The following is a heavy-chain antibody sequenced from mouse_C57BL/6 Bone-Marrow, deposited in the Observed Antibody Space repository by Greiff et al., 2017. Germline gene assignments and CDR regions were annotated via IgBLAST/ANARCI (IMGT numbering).Heavy chain of an antibody. J-gene: IGHJ2*01. D-gene: IGHD1-1*01. CDR1: GYSITSDY. CDR3: ARRTTVVAPFDY. CDR2: ISHSGST. V-gene: IGHV3-8*01. Sequence: EVLLVESGPGLAKPSPSLSLTCSATGYSITSDYWNWIRKFPGNKLEYMGYISHSGSTYYNPSLKSRISITPDTSKNQYYLQLNSVTTEDTATYCCARRTTVVAPFDYWGQGTTLTVSS.